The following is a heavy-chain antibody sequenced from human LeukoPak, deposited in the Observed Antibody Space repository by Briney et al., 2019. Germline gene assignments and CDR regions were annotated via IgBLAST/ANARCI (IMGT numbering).Heavy chain of an antibody. D-gene: IGHD3-10*01. CDR2: IYYSGST. CDR3: ARERDGSGTQRGLDY. J-gene: IGHJ4*02. Sequence: SETLSLTCTVSGGSISSSSYYWGWIRQPPGKGLEWIGSIYYSGSTYYNPSLKSRVTISVDTSKNQFSLNLNSVTAADTAVYYCARERDGSGTQRGLDYWGQGTLVSVSS. V-gene: IGHV4-39*07. CDR1: GGSISSSSYY.